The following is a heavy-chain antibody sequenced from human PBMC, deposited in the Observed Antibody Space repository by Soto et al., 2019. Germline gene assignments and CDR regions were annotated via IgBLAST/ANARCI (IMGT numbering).Heavy chain of an antibody. V-gene: IGHV4-31*03. Sequence: SETLSLTCTVSGGSISSGGYYWSWIRQHPGKGLEWIGYIYYSGSTYYNPSLKSRVTISVDTSKNQFSLKLSSVTAADTAVYYCAREKSVVDWLSPPYGMDVWGQGTTVTVS. J-gene: IGHJ6*02. CDR2: IYYSGST. CDR1: GGSISSGGYY. D-gene: IGHD3-9*01. CDR3: AREKSVVDWLSPPYGMDV.